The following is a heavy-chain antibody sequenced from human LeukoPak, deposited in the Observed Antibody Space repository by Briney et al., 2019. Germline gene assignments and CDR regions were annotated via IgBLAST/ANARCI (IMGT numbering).Heavy chain of an antibody. Sequence: GGSLRLSCAASGFTFSDYYMSWIRQAPGKGLEWVPYISSSGSTIYYADSVKGRFTISRDNAKNSLYLQMNSLRAEDTAVYYCARESKGSYYYDSSGYYYGYYFDYWGQGTLVTVSS. CDR1: GFTFSDYY. V-gene: IGHV3-11*01. CDR2: ISSSGSTI. J-gene: IGHJ4*02. D-gene: IGHD3-22*01. CDR3: ARESKGSYYYDSSGYYYGYYFDY.